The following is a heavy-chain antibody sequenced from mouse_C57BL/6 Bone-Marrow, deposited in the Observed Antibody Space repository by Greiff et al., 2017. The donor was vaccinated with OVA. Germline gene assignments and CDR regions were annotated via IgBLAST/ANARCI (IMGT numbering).Heavy chain of an antibody. CDR1: GYTFTDYY. J-gene: IGHJ4*01. Sequence: VQLQQSGAELVRPGASVKLSCKASGYTFTDYYINWVKQRPGQGLEWIARIYPGSGNTYYNEKFKGKATLTAEKSSSTAYMQLSSLTSEDSAVYFCARSYYYGSMDYWGQGTSVTVSS. D-gene: IGHD1-1*01. CDR3: ARSYYYGSMDY. CDR2: IYPGSGNT. V-gene: IGHV1-76*01.